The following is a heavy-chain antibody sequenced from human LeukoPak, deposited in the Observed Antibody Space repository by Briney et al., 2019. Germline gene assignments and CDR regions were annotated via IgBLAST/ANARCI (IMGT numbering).Heavy chain of an antibody. V-gene: IGHV1-8*01. D-gene: IGHD6-6*01. Sequence: ASVKVSCKASGYTFTSYDLNWARQATGQGLEWMGWMNPNSGNTGYAQKFQGRVNMTRNTSISTAYMELSSLRSEDTAVYYCARGSRRRNYYYYYMDVGGKGTTVTVSS. CDR3: ARGSRRRNYYYYYMDV. CDR1: GYTFTSYD. J-gene: IGHJ6*03. CDR2: MNPNSGNT.